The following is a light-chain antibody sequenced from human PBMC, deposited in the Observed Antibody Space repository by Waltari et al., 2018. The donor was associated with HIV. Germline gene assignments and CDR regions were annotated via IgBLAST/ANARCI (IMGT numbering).Light chain of an antibody. CDR1: YSDVGSYNY. Sequence: QSALTQPASVSGSPGQSITISCTGTYSDVGSYNYVSWFQQRPGKAPKLIVYEVTHRPSGVSNRFSASKSGNTASLTISGVQAEDEADYYCSSYTSSSTLVFGGGTKLTVL. CDR2: EVT. J-gene: IGLJ2*01. V-gene: IGLV2-14*01. CDR3: SSYTSSSTLV.